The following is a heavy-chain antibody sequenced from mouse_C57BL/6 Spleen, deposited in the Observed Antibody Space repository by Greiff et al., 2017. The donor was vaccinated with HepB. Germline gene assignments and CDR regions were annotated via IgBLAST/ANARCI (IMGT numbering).Heavy chain of an antibody. J-gene: IGHJ4*01. V-gene: IGHV14-1*01. D-gene: IGHD2-10*02. CDR2: IDPEDGDT. CDR1: GFNIKDYY. CDR3: TTYGPYYAMDY. Sequence: VHVKQSGAELVRPGASVKLSCTASGFNIKDYYMHWVKQRPEQGLEWIGRIDPEDGDTEYAPKFQGKATMTADTSSNTAYLQLSSLTSEDTAVYYCTTYGPYYAMDYWGQGTSVTVSS.